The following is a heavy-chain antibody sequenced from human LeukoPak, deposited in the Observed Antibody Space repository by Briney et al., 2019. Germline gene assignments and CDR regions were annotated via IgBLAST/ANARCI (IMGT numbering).Heavy chain of an antibody. D-gene: IGHD5-12*01. V-gene: IGHV4-59*01. Sequence: SETLSLTCTVSGGSISTYYWSWIRQPPGKGLEWIGYIYYSGSSNYNPSLKSRVTISVDTSKNQFSLKLSSVTAADTAVYYCARVQVATIRASRFDYWGQGTLVTVSS. CDR2: IYYSGSS. CDR3: ARVQVATIRASRFDY. J-gene: IGHJ4*02. CDR1: GGSISTYY.